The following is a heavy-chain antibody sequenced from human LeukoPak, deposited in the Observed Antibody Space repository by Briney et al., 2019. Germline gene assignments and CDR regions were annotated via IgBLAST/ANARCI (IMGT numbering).Heavy chain of an antibody. Sequence: GGSLRLSCAASGFTFSSYAMSWVRQAPGKGLEWVSYISSSGSTIYYADSVKGRLTISRDNAKNSLYLQMNSLRAEDTAVYYCARDWVTEYYYYYGMDVWGQGTTVTVSS. CDR2: ISSSGSTI. J-gene: IGHJ6*02. CDR1: GFTFSSYA. D-gene: IGHD2-21*02. CDR3: ARDWVTEYYYYYGMDV. V-gene: IGHV3-48*03.